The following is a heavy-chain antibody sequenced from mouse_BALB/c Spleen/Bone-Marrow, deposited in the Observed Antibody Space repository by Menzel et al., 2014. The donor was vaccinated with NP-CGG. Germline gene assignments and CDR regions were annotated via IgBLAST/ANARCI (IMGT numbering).Heavy chain of an antibody. CDR1: GYTFTSYY. Sequence: VQLVESGADLVKPGASVKLSCKASGYTFTSYYMYWVKQRPGQGLEWIGEINPNNGGTDFNEKFKNKATMTVDASSSTAYMQLSSLTSEDSAVYSCTRWVXRYGRGXFDVWGAGTTVTVSS. CDR3: TRWVXRYGRGXFDV. V-gene: IGHV1S81*02. D-gene: IGHD1-2*01. J-gene: IGHJ1*01. CDR2: INPNNGGT.